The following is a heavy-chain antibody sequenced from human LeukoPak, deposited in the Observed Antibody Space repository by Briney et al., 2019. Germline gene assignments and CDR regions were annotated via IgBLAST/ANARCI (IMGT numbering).Heavy chain of an antibody. D-gene: IGHD5-18*01. CDR3: AIGGQYSQLDY. J-gene: IGHJ4*02. CDR2: ISGSGRRT. Sequence: PGGSLRLSCEVSGFIFGSSAMSWVRQAPGKGLEWVSGISGSGRRTFYADSVKGRFTISRDNAKNSLYLQMNSLRAEDTAVYYCAIGGQYSQLDYWGQGTLVTVSS. CDR1: GFIFGSSA. V-gene: IGHV3-23*01.